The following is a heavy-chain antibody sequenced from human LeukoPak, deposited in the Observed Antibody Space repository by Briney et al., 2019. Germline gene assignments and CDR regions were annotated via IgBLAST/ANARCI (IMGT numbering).Heavy chain of an antibody. J-gene: IGHJ5*02. V-gene: IGHV3-23*01. D-gene: IGHD3-10*01. CDR1: GFTFSNYV. Sequence: PGGSLRLSCAASGFTFSNYVMIWVRQAPGKGLEWVSGVTASGDSTYYADSVKGRFTMSRDNSRDTVYLQMNSLRVDDTAVYYCARRSYGVPFDPWGQGILVTVSS. CDR3: ARRSYGVPFDP. CDR2: VTASGDST.